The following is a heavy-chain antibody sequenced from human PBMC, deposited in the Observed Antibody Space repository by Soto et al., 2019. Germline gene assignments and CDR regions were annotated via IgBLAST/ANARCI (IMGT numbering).Heavy chain of an antibody. J-gene: IGHJ4*02. CDR2: IYYTGST. V-gene: IGHV4-39*01. CDR3: AGRRAGDYYFDY. Sequence: SETLSLTCSVSGGSVSSSSYYWGWVRQPPGKGLEWIGTIYYTGSTSYSPSLKSRVTISVDTSKTQFSLNLNSVTAADTAVYYCAGRRAGDYYFDYWGQGTLGTVS. CDR1: GGSVSSSSYY. D-gene: IGHD1-26*01.